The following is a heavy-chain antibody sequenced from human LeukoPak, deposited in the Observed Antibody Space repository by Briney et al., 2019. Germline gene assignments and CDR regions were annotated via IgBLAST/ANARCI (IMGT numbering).Heavy chain of an antibody. Sequence: SETLSLTCTVSGYSISSGYYWGWIRQPPGKGLEWIGSICHSGSTYYNPSLKSRVTISVDTSKNQFSLKLSSVAAADTAVYYCARESYYDSSGYSHDAFDIWGQGTMVTVSS. J-gene: IGHJ3*02. CDR2: ICHSGST. D-gene: IGHD3-22*01. CDR1: GYSISSGYY. CDR3: ARESYYDSSGYSHDAFDI. V-gene: IGHV4-38-2*02.